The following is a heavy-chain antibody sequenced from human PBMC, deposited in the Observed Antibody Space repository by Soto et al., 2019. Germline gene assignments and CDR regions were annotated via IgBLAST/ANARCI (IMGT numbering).Heavy chain of an antibody. V-gene: IGHV1-69*08. CDR1: GGTFSSYT. D-gene: IGHD2-15*01. CDR3: ARDPLYCSGGSCYSWFDP. Sequence: QVQLVKSGAEVKKPGSSVKVSSKASGGTFSSYTISWVRQAPGQGLEWMGRIIPILGIANYAQKFQGRVTITADKSTSTAYMELTSLRSEDTAVYYCARDPLYCSGGSCYSWFDPWGQGTLVTVSS. CDR2: IIPILGIA. J-gene: IGHJ5*02.